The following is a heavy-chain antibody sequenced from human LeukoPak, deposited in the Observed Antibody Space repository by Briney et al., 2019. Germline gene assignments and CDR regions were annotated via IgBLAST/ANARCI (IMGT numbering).Heavy chain of an antibody. V-gene: IGHV3-74*01. D-gene: IGHD3-10*01. CDR2: ITNDGSST. CDR3: ARSGRYYGMDV. CDR1: GLTFSSHW. J-gene: IGHJ6*02. Sequence: GGSLRLSCAASGLTFSSHWMHWVRQAPGKGLVWVSRITNDGSSTTYADSVKGRFAISRDNAKNSLYLQMNSLRAEDTAVYYCARSGRYYGMDVWGQGTTVTVSS.